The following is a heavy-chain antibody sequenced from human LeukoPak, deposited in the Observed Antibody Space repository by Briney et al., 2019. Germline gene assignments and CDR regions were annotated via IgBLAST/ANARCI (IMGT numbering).Heavy chain of an antibody. CDR3: ARSTSSSWYSVSDAFDI. V-gene: IGHV3-7*01. CDR1: GFTFSSYW. Sequence: PGGSLRLSCAASGFTFSSYWMSWVHQAPGKGLEWVANIKQDGSEKYYVDSVKGRFTISGDNAKNSLYLQMNSLRAEDTAVYYCARSTSSSWYSVSDAFDIWGQGTMVTVSS. J-gene: IGHJ3*02. CDR2: IKQDGSEK. D-gene: IGHD6-13*01.